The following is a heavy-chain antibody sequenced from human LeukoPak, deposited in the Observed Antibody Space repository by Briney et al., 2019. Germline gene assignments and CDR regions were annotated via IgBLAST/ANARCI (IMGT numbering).Heavy chain of an antibody. V-gene: IGHV3-21*01. CDR2: ISSTSGYI. D-gene: IGHD3-10*01. CDR3: VRDHSLVVGGINYYFHMDA. Sequence: PGGSLRLSCAASGFTFSSYSMNWVRQAPGKGLEWVSCISSTSGYIYYADSVRGRFTISRDNAKNSLYLQMNSLRAEDTAVYYCVRDHSLVVGGINYYFHMDAWGKGTTVIIS. CDR1: GFTFSSYS. J-gene: IGHJ6*03.